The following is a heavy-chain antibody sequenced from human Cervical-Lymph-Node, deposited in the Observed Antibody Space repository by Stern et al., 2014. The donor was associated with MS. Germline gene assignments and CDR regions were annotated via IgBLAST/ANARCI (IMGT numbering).Heavy chain of an antibody. Sequence: VQLVQSGGGVVQPGRSLRLSCAASGFTFSSYAMHWVRQAPGKGLEWVAVISYDGSNKYYADSVKGRFTISRDNSKNTLYLQMNSLRAEDTAVYYCARDTGYSSGWYSGAFDIWGQGTMVTVSS. CDR1: GFTFSSYA. CDR2: ISYDGSNK. CDR3: ARDTGYSSGWYSGAFDI. D-gene: IGHD6-19*01. J-gene: IGHJ3*02. V-gene: IGHV3-30*01.